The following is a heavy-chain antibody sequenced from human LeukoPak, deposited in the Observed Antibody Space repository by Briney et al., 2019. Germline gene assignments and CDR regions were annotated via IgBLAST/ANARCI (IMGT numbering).Heavy chain of an antibody. Sequence: SETLSLTCAVPGYSIGSGYYWGWIRQPPGKGLEWIGSIYHSGSTYYNPSLKSRVTISVDTSKNQFSLKLSSVTAADTAVYYCARTSGGNSDYWGQGTLVTVSS. CDR3: ARTSGGNSDY. D-gene: IGHD4-23*01. V-gene: IGHV4-38-2*01. J-gene: IGHJ4*02. CDR1: GYSIGSGYY. CDR2: IYHSGST.